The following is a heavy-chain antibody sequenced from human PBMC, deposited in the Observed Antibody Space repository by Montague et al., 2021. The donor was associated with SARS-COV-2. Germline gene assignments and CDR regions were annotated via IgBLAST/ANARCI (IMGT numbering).Heavy chain of an antibody. J-gene: IGHJ4*02. CDR2: VSFNGAKQ. D-gene: IGHD1-1*01. CDR1: GFTFTSYS. CDR3: ARVKTGPYVPIDF. Sequence: SLRLSCAASGFTFTSYSIHWVRQAPGKGLEWLALVSFNGAKQYYADSVNGRFTISRDNSKNTLFLQMNSLRAEDTAVYFCARVKTGPYVPIDFWGQGTLVTVSS. V-gene: IGHV3-30*04.